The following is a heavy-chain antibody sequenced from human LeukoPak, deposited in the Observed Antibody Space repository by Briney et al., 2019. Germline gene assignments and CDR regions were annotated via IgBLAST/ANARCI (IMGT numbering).Heavy chain of an antibody. CDR3: ATVADYYGSGSPNDY. CDR2: INHSGST. V-gene: IGHV4-4*02. CDR1: GGSISSSNW. D-gene: IGHD3-10*01. Sequence: SGTLSLTCAVSGGSISSSNWWSWVRQPPGKRLEWIGEINHSGSTNYNPSLKSRVTISVGTSKNQFSLKLSSVTAADTAVYYCATVADYYGSGSPNDYWGQGTLVTVSS. J-gene: IGHJ4*02.